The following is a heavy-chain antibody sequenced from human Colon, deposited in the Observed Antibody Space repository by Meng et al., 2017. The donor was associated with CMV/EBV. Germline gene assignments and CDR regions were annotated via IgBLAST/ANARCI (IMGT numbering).Heavy chain of an antibody. CDR2: IRDDGNEE. CDR1: GFTFSSYY. J-gene: IGHJ5*02. Sequence: GGSLKISCAASGFTFSSYYMNWVRQAPGKGLEWVANIRDDGNEEYYLDSVKGRFTISRDNAKNTLYLQMNSLTVEDTAVYYCARDRISMVRGENWFDPWGQGTLVTVSS. CDR3: ARDRISMVRGENWFDP. V-gene: IGHV3-7*03. D-gene: IGHD3-10*01.